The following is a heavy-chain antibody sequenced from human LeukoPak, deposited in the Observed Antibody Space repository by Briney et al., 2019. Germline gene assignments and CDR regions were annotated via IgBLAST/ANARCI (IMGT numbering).Heavy chain of an antibody. Sequence: PGGSLRLSCAASGFTFSSYGMHWVRQAPGKGLEWVAFIRYDGSNKYYADSVKGRFTTSRDNSKNTLYLQMNSLRAEDTAVYYCASLPPPYDSSGYYLDYWGQGTLVTVSS. J-gene: IGHJ4*02. CDR3: ASLPPPYDSSGYYLDY. V-gene: IGHV3-30*02. CDR2: IRYDGSNK. CDR1: GFTFSSYG. D-gene: IGHD3-22*01.